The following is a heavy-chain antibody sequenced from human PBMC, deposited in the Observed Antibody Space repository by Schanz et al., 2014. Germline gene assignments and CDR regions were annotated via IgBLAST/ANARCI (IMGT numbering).Heavy chain of an antibody. CDR2: ISGSGGNT. D-gene: IGHD1-1*01. J-gene: IGHJ5*02. Sequence: EVELVESGGGLVQPGGSLRLSCAASGFTFSSYAMSWVRQAPGRGLEWVSIISGSGGNTYYADAVRGRFTISRDNSKTTVYLQMNSLRPEDTAVYYCARGRVLESWGQGTLVTVSS. CDR1: GFTFSSYA. CDR3: ARGRVLES. V-gene: IGHV3-23*04.